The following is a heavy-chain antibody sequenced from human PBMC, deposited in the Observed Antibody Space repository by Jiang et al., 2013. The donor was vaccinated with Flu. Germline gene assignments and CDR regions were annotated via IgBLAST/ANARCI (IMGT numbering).Heavy chain of an antibody. D-gene: IGHD6-13*01. CDR2: IYYLGAT. CDR3: ARESRYDAAGY. J-gene: IGHJ4*02. Sequence: GPGLVKPSETLSLTCTVSGDSISSSSFYWGWIRQPPGKGLEWIGTIYYLGATQYNPSLKSRVTISLDRSRNQFSLMLNSVTAADTAAYYCARESRYDAAGYWGQGTLVTVSS. V-gene: IGHV4-39*02. CDR1: GDSISSSSFY.